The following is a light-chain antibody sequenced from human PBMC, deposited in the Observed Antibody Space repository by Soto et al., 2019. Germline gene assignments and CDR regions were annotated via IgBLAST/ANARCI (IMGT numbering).Light chain of an antibody. J-gene: IGLJ2*01. CDR3: SSYTRSSTVV. Sequence: QSALTQPASVSGSPGQSITISCTGTSSDVGGYNFVSWYQQHPGKAPKLIIYEVTYRPSGVSTRFSGSKSGNTASLTISGLQAEDEADYYCSSYTRSSTVVFGGGTKVTVL. CDR2: EVT. CDR1: SSDVGGYNF. V-gene: IGLV2-14*01.